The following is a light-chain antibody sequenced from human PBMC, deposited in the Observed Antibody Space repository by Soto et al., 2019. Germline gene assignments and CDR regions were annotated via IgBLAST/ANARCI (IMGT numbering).Light chain of an antibody. J-gene: IGLJ1*01. CDR3: SSYTSSRTLV. CDR2: EVS. CDR1: SSDVGAYNY. Sequence: QSVLTQPASVSGSPGQSITISCTGTSSDVGAYNYVSWYQQHPGRAPKLMIYEVSYRPSGVSNRFSGSKSANTASLTISGLQSEDESDYYCSSYTSSRTLVFGTGTKGTVL. V-gene: IGLV2-14*01.